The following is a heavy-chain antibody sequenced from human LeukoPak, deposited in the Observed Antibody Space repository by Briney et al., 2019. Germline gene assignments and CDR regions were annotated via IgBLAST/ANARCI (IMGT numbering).Heavy chain of an antibody. CDR1: GYSFTSYW. D-gene: IGHD3-3*01. CDR2: IYPGDSDT. J-gene: IGHJ4*02. CDR3: ARLSDFWSGYYRSPFDY. V-gene: IGHV5-51*01. Sequence: GESLKISCKGSGYSFTSYWIGWVRQMPGKGLEWMGIIYPGDSDTRYSPSFQGQVTTSADKSISTAYLQWSSLKASDTAMYYRARLSDFWSGYYRSPFDYWGQGTLVTVSS.